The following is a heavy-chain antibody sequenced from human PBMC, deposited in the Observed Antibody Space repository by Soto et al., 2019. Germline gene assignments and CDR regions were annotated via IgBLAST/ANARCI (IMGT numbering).Heavy chain of an antibody. D-gene: IGHD2-2*01. CDR3: TRFRQLLWYGGYYYGMDV. CDR2: IRSKAYGGTT. J-gene: IGHJ6*02. V-gene: IGHV3-49*03. Sequence: GSLRLSCTASGFTFGDYAMSWFRQAQGKGLEWVGFIRSKAYGGTTEYAASVKGRFTISRDDSKSIAYLQMNSLKTEDTAVYYCTRFRQLLWYGGYYYGMDVWGQGTTVTVSS. CDR1: GFTFGDYA.